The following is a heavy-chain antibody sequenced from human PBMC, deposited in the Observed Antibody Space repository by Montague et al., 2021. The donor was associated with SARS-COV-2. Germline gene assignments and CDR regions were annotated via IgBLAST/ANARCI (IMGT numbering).Heavy chain of an antibody. J-gene: IGHJ4*02. V-gene: IGHV4-59*01. CDR1: GGSISSYY. Sequence: SETLSLTCTVSGGSISSYYWSWIRQPPGKGQEWIGYINYSGTTNYNPSLNSRVTITVDTSKNQFPLKLSSVTAADTAGYYCARGLDYWGQGTLVTVSS. CDR2: INYSGTT. CDR3: ARGLDY.